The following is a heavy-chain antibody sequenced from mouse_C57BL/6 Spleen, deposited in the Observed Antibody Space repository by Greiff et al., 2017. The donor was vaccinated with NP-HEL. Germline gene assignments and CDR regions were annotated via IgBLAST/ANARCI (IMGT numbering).Heavy chain of an antibody. D-gene: IGHD2-2*01. CDR3: TEGGYHWYFDV. CDR1: GYTFTDYE. Sequence: VKLVESGAELVRPGASVTLSCKASGYTFTDYEMHWVKQTPVHGLEWIGAIDPETGGTAYNQKFKGKAILTADKSSSTAYMELRSLTSEDSAVYYCTEGGYHWYFDVWGTGTTVTVSS. CDR2: IDPETGGT. V-gene: IGHV1-15*01. J-gene: IGHJ1*03.